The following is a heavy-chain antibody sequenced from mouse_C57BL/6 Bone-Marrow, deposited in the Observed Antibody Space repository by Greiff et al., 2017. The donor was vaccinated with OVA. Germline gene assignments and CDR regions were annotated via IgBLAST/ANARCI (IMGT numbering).Heavy chain of an antibody. D-gene: IGHD1-1*01. CDR3: TRSGVYGSSYYYAMDY. J-gene: IGHJ4*01. CDR1: GYTFTDYE. CDR2: IDPETGGT. Sequence: QVQLKESGAELVRPGASVTLSCKASGYTFTDYEMHWVKQTPVHGLEWIGAIDPETGGTAYNQKFKGKAILTADNSSSTAYMELRSLTSEDSAVYYCTRSGVYGSSYYYAMDYWGQGTSVTVSS. V-gene: IGHV1-15*01.